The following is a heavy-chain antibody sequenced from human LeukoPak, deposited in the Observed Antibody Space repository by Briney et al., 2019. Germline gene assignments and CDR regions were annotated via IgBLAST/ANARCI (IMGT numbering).Heavy chain of an antibody. CDR1: GYTFTSYY. V-gene: IGHV1-46*01. CDR3: AKDSKRWKTYYYASGSYYFEY. D-gene: IGHD3-10*01. CDR2: INPSGGST. Sequence: ASVKVSCRASGYTFTSYYMHWVRQAPGQGLEWMGIINPSGGSTSYAQKFQGRVTMTRDMSTSTVYMELSSLRSEDTAVYYCAKDSKRWKTYYYASGSYYFEYWGQGTLVTVSS. J-gene: IGHJ4*02.